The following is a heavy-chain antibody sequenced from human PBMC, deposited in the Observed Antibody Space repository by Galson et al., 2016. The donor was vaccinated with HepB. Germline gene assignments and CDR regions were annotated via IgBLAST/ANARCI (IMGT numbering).Heavy chain of an antibody. CDR3: ARSYYYESGSVGDFDI. Sequence: FTVSRSYMTWVRQAPGGGLEWVSVLYNTGTKYYADSVKGRFTISRENSKNTLYLQMNSLRGEDTAVYYCARSYYYESGSVGDFDIWGQGTMVTVSS. CDR1: FTVSRSY. J-gene: IGHJ3*02. V-gene: IGHV3-66*01. CDR2: LYNTGTK. D-gene: IGHD3-10*01.